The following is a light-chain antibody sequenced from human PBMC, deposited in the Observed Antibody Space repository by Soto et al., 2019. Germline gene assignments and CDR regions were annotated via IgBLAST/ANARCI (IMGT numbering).Light chain of an antibody. Sequence: AIQMTQSPSSLSASVGDRITITCRASQGISNDLGWYQQKPGKAPKLLIYAASSLQSGVPSRLSGSGSGTDFTLTISSLQPEAFANYYCLQDYNYPHTFGKGTKVEIK. CDR2: AAS. J-gene: IGKJ2*01. V-gene: IGKV1-6*01. CDR1: QGISND. CDR3: LQDYNYPHT.